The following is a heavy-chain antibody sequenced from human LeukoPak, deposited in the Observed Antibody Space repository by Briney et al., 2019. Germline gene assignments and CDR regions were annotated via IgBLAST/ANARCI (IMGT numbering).Heavy chain of an antibody. V-gene: IGHV3-30*02. CDR3: AKGDCSSTSCPYYYYYMDV. J-gene: IGHJ6*03. CDR1: GFTFSSYG. CDR2: IRYDGSNK. D-gene: IGHD2-2*01. Sequence: GGSLRLSCAASGFTFSSYGMLWARQAPGKGLEGGAFIRYDGSNKYYADSVKGRFTISRDNSKNTLYLQMNSLRAEDTAVYYCAKGDCSSTSCPYYYYYMDVWGKGTTVTVSS.